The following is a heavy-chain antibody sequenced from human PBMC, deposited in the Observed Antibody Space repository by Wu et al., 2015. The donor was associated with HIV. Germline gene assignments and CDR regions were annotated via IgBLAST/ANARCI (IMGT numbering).Heavy chain of an antibody. CDR1: GGSFSGYY. D-gene: IGHD6-6*01. CDR3: ARGRAARSPRGFDY. V-gene: IGHV4-34*01. J-gene: IGHJ4*02. Sequence: QVQLQQWGAGLLKPSETLSLTCAVYGGSFSGYYWSWIRQPPGKGLEWIGEINHSGSTNYNPSLKSRVTISVDTSKNQFSLKLSSVTAADTAVYYCARGRAARSPRGFDYWGQGTLVTVSS. CDR2: INHSGST.